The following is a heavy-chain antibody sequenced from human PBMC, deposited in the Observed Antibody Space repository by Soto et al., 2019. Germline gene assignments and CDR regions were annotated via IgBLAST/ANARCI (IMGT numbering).Heavy chain of an antibody. CDR2: IYYSGST. J-gene: IGHJ4*02. Sequence: SETLSLTCTVSGGSISSYYWSWIRQPLGKGLEWIGYIYYSGSTNYNPSLKSRVTISVDTSKNQFSLKLSSVTAADTVVYYCARYMEAYSGYDWIVDYWGQGTLVTVSS. D-gene: IGHD5-12*01. V-gene: IGHV4-59*08. CDR1: GGSISSYY. CDR3: ARYMEAYSGYDWIVDY.